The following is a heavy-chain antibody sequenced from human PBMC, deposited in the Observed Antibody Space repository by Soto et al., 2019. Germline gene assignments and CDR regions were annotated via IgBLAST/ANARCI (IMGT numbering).Heavy chain of an antibody. CDR1: GFTLSSYS. V-gene: IGHV3-21*01. D-gene: IGHD2-21*02. CDR3: VRERGLSSFYGMDV. CDR2: ISSSSAHI. J-gene: IGHJ6*02. Sequence: GGSLRLSCAASGFTLSSYSMNWVRQASGKGLEWVASISSSSAHIYYADSVKGRFTISRDNARNSLYLQMNSLRAEDTAVYYCVRERGLSSFYGMDVWGQGTTVTVSS.